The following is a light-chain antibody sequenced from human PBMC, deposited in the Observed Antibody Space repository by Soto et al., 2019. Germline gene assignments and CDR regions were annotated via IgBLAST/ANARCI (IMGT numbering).Light chain of an antibody. CDR3: HQYLDSPNT. CDR1: QSITNKY. Sequence: EIVLTQSPDTLSLSPGERATFSCRATQSITNKYVAWYQQKAVQAPRLLIYGASTRATGIPDRFRGSGSGTDFTLSITRLEPEDFAVYYCHQYLDSPNTFGQGTNLEIK. CDR2: GAS. V-gene: IGKV3-20*01. J-gene: IGKJ2*01.